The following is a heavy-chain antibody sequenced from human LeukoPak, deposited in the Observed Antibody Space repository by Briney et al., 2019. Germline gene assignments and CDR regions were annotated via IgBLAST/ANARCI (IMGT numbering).Heavy chain of an antibody. CDR2: IKEDGSEK. D-gene: IGHD3-16*02. Sequence: GGSLRLSCAASGFTFSSYWMSWVRQAPGKGLEWVARIKEDGSEKYYVDSVKGRFTISRDNAKNSLYLRMNSLRAEDTAVYYCARNRFRFDYWGQGILVTVSS. V-gene: IGHV3-7*05. CDR3: ARNRFRFDY. CDR1: GFTFSSYW. J-gene: IGHJ4*02.